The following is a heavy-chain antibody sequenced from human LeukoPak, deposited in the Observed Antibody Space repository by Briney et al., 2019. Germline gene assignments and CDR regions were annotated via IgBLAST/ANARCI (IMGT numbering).Heavy chain of an antibody. CDR2: FDPEGGET. D-gene: IGHD1-26*01. CDR3: ATYSGSYHYY. J-gene: IGHJ4*02. CDR1: GYTLSQLA. Sequence: GASVKVSCKVSGYTLSQLAMHWVRQAPGKGLEWMGGFDPEGGETIYAQKFQGRVTMTEDTSTDAAHMELSSLRSEDTAVYYCATYSGSYHYYWGQGTLVTVSS. V-gene: IGHV1-24*01.